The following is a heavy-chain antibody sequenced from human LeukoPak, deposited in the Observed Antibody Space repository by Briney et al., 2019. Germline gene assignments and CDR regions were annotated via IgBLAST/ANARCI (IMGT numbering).Heavy chain of an antibody. J-gene: IGHJ4*02. CDR2: INQDGSGK. Sequence: GGSLRLSCAASGFTFRNYWMTWVRQAPGKGLEWVANINQDGSGKYYVDPVKGRFTISRDNAKNSLYLQMNSLRAEDSAVYYCTRIYCSGGTCSYFDYWGQGTLVTVSS. D-gene: IGHD2-15*01. V-gene: IGHV3-7*01. CDR3: TRIYCSGGTCSYFDY. CDR1: GFTFRNYW.